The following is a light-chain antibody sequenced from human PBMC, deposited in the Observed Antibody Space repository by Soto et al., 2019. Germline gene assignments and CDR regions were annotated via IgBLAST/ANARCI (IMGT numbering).Light chain of an antibody. CDR2: EVN. J-gene: IGLJ2*01. Sequence: QSALTQPASVSGSPRQSITISCTGASSDVGSYTYVSWYQQHPGKAPKLMIYEVNNRPSGVSNRFSGSKSGNTASLTISGLQAEDESDYYCSSYTSSSTVIFGGGTKLTVL. CDR1: SSDVGSYTY. V-gene: IGLV2-14*01. CDR3: SSYTSSSTVI.